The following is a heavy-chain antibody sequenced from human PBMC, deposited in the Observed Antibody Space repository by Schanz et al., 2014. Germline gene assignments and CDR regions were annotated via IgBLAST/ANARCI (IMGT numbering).Heavy chain of an antibody. J-gene: IGHJ4*02. CDR3: ARARYTGYDCSGY. Sequence: QVQLVQSGPAVKKPGASMKVSCLASGYSFTEYFLHWVRQAPGQGLEWMGWINPNGGETNYEQKLKGRFTLTSDTAISTAFLELSGLTSDDTAAYFCARARYTGYDCSGYWGQGTLLFVSS. CDR2: INPNGGET. V-gene: IGHV1-2*02. D-gene: IGHD5-12*01. CDR1: GYSFTEYF.